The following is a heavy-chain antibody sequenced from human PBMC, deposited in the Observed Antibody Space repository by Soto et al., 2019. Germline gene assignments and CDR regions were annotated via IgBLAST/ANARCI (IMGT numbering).Heavy chain of an antibody. CDR1: GFNFNTYF. D-gene: IGHD1-26*01. Sequence: QVQLVQSGGGVVQPGRSLRLSCAASGFNFNTYFMHWVRQAPGKGLEWVAMIFPNGRDKEYADSVKGRLTISRDNSNNRMYLQMDSLRPEDTAVYFCAREDEHGSKWDLAYWGQGALVTVSS. CDR2: IFPNGRDK. J-gene: IGHJ4*02. CDR3: AREDEHGSKWDLAY. V-gene: IGHV3-30*13.